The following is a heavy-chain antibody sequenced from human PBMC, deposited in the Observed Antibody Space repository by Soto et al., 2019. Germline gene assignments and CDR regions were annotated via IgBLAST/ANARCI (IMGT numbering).Heavy chain of an antibody. J-gene: IGHJ4*02. CDR2: IYYGGST. CDR3: ARPGRDWGSLEY. Sequence: QVQLQESGPGLVKPSETLSLTCTVSGDSICSYYWTWIRQPPGKGLEWIAFIYYGGSTNYNPSLKSRVTISVDTSKNQFSLNLNSVTAADTAVYYCARPGRDWGSLEYWGQGTRVTVSS. D-gene: IGHD7-27*01. V-gene: IGHV4-59*08. CDR1: GDSICSYY.